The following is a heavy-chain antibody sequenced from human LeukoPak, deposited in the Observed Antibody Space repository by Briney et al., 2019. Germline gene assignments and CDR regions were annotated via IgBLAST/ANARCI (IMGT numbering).Heavy chain of an antibody. CDR3: ARGGYNFEY. J-gene: IGHJ4*02. D-gene: IGHD3-16*02. CDR2: IKTDGSEK. Sequence: GGSLRLSCAASGFTFSSSWMTWVRQAPGKGLEWVANIKTDGSEKYYVDSVKGRFTISRDNAKNSLFLQIHSLRADDTAVYYCARGGYNFEYWGQGTLVTVSS. V-gene: IGHV3-7*04. CDR1: GFTFSSSW.